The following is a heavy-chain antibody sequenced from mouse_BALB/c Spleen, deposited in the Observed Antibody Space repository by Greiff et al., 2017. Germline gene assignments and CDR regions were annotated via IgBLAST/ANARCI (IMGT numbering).Heavy chain of an antibody. Sequence: VQLQQSGPELVKPGASVKISCKASGYSFTGYYMHWVKQSHVKSLEWIGRINPYNGATSYNQNFKDKASLTVDKSSSTAYMELHSLTSEDSAVYYCARDYYGSSYFDYWGQGTTLTVSS. V-gene: IGHV1-31*01. D-gene: IGHD1-1*01. CDR3: ARDYYGSSYFDY. J-gene: IGHJ2*01. CDR2: INPYNGAT. CDR1: GYSFTGYY.